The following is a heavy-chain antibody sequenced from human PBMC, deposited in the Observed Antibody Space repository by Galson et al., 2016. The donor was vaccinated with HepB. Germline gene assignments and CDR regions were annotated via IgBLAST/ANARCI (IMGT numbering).Heavy chain of an antibody. Sequence: SLRLSCAGSGFTFSTNRMSWVRQAPGKGLEWVANIKEDGSEKYYVDSVKGRFTISRDNAKNSLFLQMNSLRAEDTAVYYCARDSGYCNNFDCKGDAFDMWGQGPRSPSPQ. CDR2: IKEDGSEK. D-gene: IGHD2-8*01. V-gene: IGHV3-7*04. CDR3: ARDSGYCNNFDCKGDAFDM. CDR1: GFTFSTNR. J-gene: IGHJ3*02.